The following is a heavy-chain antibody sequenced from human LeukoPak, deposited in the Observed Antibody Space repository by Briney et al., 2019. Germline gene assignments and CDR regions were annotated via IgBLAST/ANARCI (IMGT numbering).Heavy chain of an antibody. J-gene: IGHJ4*02. Sequence: GGSLRLSCAASGFTFSNYAISWVRQTPGKGLEWISSIGGSGRADGIFSAASVKGRFTISRDNSKNTLYLQMNSLRAEDTAVFYCAKWSKYSYGYFDYWGQGTLVTVSS. CDR2: IGGSGRADGI. D-gene: IGHD3-10*01. V-gene: IGHV3-23*01. CDR3: AKWSKYSYGYFDY. CDR1: GFTFSNYA.